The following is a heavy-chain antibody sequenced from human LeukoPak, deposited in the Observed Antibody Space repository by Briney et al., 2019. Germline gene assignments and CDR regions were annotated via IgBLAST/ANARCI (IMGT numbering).Heavy chain of an antibody. V-gene: IGHV3-23*01. CDR1: GFTFSSYA. J-gene: IGHJ4*02. D-gene: IGHD3/OR15-3a*01. CDR2: ISGSGGST. CDR3: ATSWSFGPHYFDD. Sequence: GGSLRLSCAASGFTFSSYAMSWVRQAPGKGLEWVSAISGSGGSTYYADSVKGRFTISRDNAKNTLYLQMNSLRAEDTAVYYCATSWSFGPHYFDDWGQGTLVTVSS.